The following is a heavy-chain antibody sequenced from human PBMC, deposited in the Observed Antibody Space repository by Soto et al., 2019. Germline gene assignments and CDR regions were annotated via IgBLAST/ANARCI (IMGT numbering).Heavy chain of an antibody. CDR3: ARGRDDYIWGSYRFPFDD. V-gene: IGHV4-59*01. CDR1: GGSISSYY. Sequence: SETLSLTCTVSGGSISSYYWSWIRQPPGKGLEWIGYIYYSGSTNYNPSLKSRVTISVDTSKNQFSLKLSSVTAADTAVYYCARGRDDYIWGSYRFPFDDWGQGTLVTVSS. CDR2: IYYSGST. D-gene: IGHD3-16*02. J-gene: IGHJ4*02.